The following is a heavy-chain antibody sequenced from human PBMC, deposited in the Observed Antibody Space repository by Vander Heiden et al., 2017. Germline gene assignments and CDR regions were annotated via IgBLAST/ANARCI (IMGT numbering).Heavy chain of an antibody. CDR2: ILWDNSRI. Sequence: EVQLVASGGGLVQPGRSLRLSCAGPGFTFNEHAMHWVRQVPGKGLEWVSGILWDNSRIGYADSVKGRFTISRDNGKNSLYLQMNSLRPEDTALYYCGKDMTPGGLDVWGHGTTVTVSS. CDR1: GFTFNEHA. J-gene: IGHJ6*02. CDR3: GKDMTPGGLDV. D-gene: IGHD3-10*01. V-gene: IGHV3-9*01.